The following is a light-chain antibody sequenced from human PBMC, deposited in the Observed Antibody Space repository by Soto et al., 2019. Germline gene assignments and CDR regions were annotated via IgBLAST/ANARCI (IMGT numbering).Light chain of an antibody. V-gene: IGLV1-47*01. CDR1: SSNIRSNY. CDR2: RNN. CDR3: AAWDDSLSGGV. Sequence: QSVLTQPHSASGTPGQRVTISCSGSSSNIRSNYVYWYQQLPGTAPKLLIYRNNQRPSGVPDRFSGSKSGTSASLAISGLRSEDEADYYWAAWDDSLSGGVFGGGTKVTVL. J-gene: IGLJ3*02.